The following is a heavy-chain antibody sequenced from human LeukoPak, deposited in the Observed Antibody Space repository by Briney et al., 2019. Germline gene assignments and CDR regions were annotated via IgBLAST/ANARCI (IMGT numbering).Heavy chain of an antibody. Sequence: GGSLRLSCAASGFTFSSYAMSWVRQAPGKGLEWVSAISDSAGGTDYADSVRGRFTISRDNPKNTLYLQMNSLRAEDTAVYFCAKRGVVIRVILVGFHKAAYYFDSWGQGALVTVSS. D-gene: IGHD3-22*01. V-gene: IGHV3-23*01. J-gene: IGHJ4*02. CDR3: AKRGVVIRVILVGFHKAAYYFDS. CDR2: ISDSAGGT. CDR1: GFTFSSYA.